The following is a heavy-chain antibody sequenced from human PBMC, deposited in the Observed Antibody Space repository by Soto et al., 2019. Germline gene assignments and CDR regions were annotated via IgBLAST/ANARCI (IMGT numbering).Heavy chain of an antibody. CDR3: ARDRGPRYCSSTSCYEDGMDV. CDR1: GFTFSSYA. D-gene: IGHD2-2*01. CDR2: ISYDGSNK. Sequence: QVQLVESGGGVVQPGRSLRLSCAASGFTFSSYAMHWVRQAPGKGLEWVAVISYDGSNKYYADSVKGRFTISRDNSKNTLYLQMNSLRAEDTAVYYCARDRGPRYCSSTSCYEDGMDVWGQGTTVTVSS. V-gene: IGHV3-30-3*01. J-gene: IGHJ6*02.